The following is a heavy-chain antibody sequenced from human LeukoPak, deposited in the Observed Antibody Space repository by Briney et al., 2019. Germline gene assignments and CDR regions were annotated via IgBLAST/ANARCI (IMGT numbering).Heavy chain of an antibody. J-gene: IGHJ5*02. Sequence: ASVKVSCKASGCTFNDYFIHWLRQAPGQGLEWMGWINPNGGKTNYPQKFQGRVTMTRDTSISTADMELRWLTSDDTAMYYCARAMAPSGSWWFDTWGQGTTVTVSS. D-gene: IGHD6-13*01. CDR1: GCTFNDYF. CDR2: INPNGGKT. V-gene: IGHV1-2*02. CDR3: ARAMAPSGSWWFDT.